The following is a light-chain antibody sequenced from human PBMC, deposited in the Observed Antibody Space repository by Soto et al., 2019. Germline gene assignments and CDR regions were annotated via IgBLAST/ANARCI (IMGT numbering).Light chain of an antibody. V-gene: IGKV3D-15*01. CDR2: GAS. J-gene: IGKJ1*01. CDR1: QTFSSD. CDR3: QQYNNWPPGT. Sequence: EIVLTQSPDTLSLSPGERATLSCRASQTFSSDYLAWYQQKPGQAPRLLIYGASSRATAIPDRFSGSGSGTEFTLTISSLQSEDFAVYYCQQYNNWPPGTFGQGTKVDIK.